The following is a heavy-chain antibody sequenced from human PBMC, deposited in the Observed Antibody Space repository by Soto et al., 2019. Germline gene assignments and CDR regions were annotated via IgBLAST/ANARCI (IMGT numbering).Heavy chain of an antibody. CDR1: GFTFSSYA. J-gene: IGHJ4*02. V-gene: IGHV3-23*01. CDR2: LSDAGGGGGST. Sequence: EVQLLESGGGLVQPGGSLRLSCAASGFTFSSYAMSWVRQDPGKGLEWVSALSDAGGGGGSTYYADSVKGRFTISRDNSTNTLDLQMNRLRGEDTALYFCANVNSSVWYEGYYFDYCGQGTLVTVSS. CDR3: ANVNSSVWYEGYYFDY. D-gene: IGHD6-19*01.